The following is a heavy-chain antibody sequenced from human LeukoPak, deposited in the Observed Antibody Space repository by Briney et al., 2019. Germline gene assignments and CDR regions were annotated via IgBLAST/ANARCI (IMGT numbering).Heavy chain of an antibody. CDR1: GGSIISYY. CDR2: IYYSGST. CDR3: ARDPRYCSGCRCSDAFDI. J-gene: IGHJ3*02. V-gene: IGHV4-59*01. Sequence: PSETLSLTCSVSGGSIISYYWSWIRQPPGQGLEWIGHIYYSGSTNYNTSLKSRVTISVDTSKSQFSLKLSSVTAADTAVYYCARDPRYCSGCRCSDAFDIWGQGTMVTVSS. D-gene: IGHD2-15*01.